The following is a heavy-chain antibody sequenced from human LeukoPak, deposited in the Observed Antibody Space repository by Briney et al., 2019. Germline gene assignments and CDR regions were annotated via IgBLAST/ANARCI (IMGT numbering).Heavy chain of an antibody. CDR3: ARCDCSGGSCYSGARGGLYYMDV. J-gene: IGHJ6*03. Sequence: GGSLRLSCAASGFTFSSYSMNWVRQAPGKGLEWVSYISSSSSTIYYADSVKGRFTISRDNAKNPLYLQMNSLRAEDTAVYYCARCDCSGGSCYSGARGGLYYMDVWGKGTTVTVSS. D-gene: IGHD2-15*01. V-gene: IGHV3-48*01. CDR2: ISSSSSTI. CDR1: GFTFSSYS.